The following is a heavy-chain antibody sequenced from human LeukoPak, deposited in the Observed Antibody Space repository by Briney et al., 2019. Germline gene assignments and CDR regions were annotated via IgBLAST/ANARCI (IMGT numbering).Heavy chain of an antibody. Sequence: ASVKVSCKVSGYTLTELSMHWVRQAPGKGLEWMGGFDPEDGETIYAQKFQGRVTMTEDTSTDTAYMELSSLRSEDMAVYYCARGRGYCSGGSCYAGHNRFDPWGQGTLVTVSS. V-gene: IGHV1-24*01. D-gene: IGHD2-15*01. CDR2: FDPEDGET. CDR1: GYTLTELS. J-gene: IGHJ5*02. CDR3: ARGRGYCSGGSCYAGHNRFDP.